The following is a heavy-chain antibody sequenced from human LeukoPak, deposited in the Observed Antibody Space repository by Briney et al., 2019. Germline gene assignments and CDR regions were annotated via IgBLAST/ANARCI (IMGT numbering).Heavy chain of an antibody. V-gene: IGHV1-8*01. CDR1: GYTFTSYD. Sequence: ASVKVSCKASGYTFTSYDINWVRQATGQGLEWMGWMNPNSGNTGYAQKFQGRVTMTRNTSISTACMELSSLRSEDTAVYYCARGPVPVLWFGESLNWFDPWGQGTLVTVSS. D-gene: IGHD3-10*01. CDR2: MNPNSGNT. CDR3: ARGPVPVLWFGESLNWFDP. J-gene: IGHJ5*02.